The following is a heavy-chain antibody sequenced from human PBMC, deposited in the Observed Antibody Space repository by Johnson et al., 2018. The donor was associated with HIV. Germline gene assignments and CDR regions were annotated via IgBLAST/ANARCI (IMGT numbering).Heavy chain of an antibody. J-gene: IGHJ3*02. CDR2: IYSGGTI. V-gene: IGHV3-66*01. Sequence: EVQLVESGGGVVQPGGSLRLSCAASGFTVSSNYMSWVRQAPGKGLEWVSVIYSGGTIYYPDSVQGRFTISRDSAKNSLYLQMNSLRAEDTAVYYCARVDRSWAFDIWGQGTMVTVSS. CDR3: ARVDRSWAFDI. D-gene: IGHD3-16*02. CDR1: GFTVSSNY.